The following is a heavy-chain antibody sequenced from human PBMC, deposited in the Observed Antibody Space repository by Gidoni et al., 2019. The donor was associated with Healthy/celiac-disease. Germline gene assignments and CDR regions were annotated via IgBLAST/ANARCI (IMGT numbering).Heavy chain of an antibody. J-gene: IGHJ4*02. CDR1: GFTFSSYA. D-gene: IGHD4-17*01. V-gene: IGHV3-23*01. Sequence: EVQLLESGGGLVQHGGSLRLSCAASGFTFSSYAMSWVRQAPGKGLEWVSVISGRGGSTYYADSVKGRFTISRDNSKNTLYLQMNSLRAEDTAVYYCASPAYGDYFAWWGDTNLPFDYWGQGTLVTVSS. CDR3: ASPAYGDYFAWWGDTNLPFDY. CDR2: ISGRGGST.